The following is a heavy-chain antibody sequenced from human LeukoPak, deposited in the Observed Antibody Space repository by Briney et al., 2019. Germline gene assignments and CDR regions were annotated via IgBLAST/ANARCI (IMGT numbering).Heavy chain of an antibody. D-gene: IGHD6-19*01. CDR1: GFTFSSYA. CDR3: AKGPQQWLVDY. V-gene: IGHV3-23*01. J-gene: IGHJ4*02. Sequence: GGSLRLSCAASGFTFSSYAMSWVRQAPGKGLEWVSAISGSGDSTNYADSVKGRFTISRDNSKNTMYLQMNSLRVEDTAVYYCAKGPQQWLVDYWGQGTPVPVSS. CDR2: ISGSGDST.